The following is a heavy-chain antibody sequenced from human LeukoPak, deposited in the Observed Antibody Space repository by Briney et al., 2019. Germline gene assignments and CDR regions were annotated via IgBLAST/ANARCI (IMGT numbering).Heavy chain of an antibody. D-gene: IGHD6-13*01. CDR3: ARVTAAAGTTWFDP. V-gene: IGHV1-18*01. J-gene: IGHJ5*02. CDR2: ISAYNGNT. CDR1: GYTFTSYG. Sequence: ASVKVSCKASGYTFTSYGISWVRQAPGQGLECMGWISAYNGNTNYAQKLQGRVTMTTDTSTSTAYMELRSLRSDDTAVYYCARVTAAAGTTWFDPWGQGTLVTVSS.